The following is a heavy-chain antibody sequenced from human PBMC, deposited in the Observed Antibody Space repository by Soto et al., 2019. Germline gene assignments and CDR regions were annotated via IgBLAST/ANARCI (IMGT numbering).Heavy chain of an antibody. CDR1: GGSVSSGSYY. Sequence: SETLSLTCTVSGGSVSSGSYYWSWIRQPPGKGLEWIGYIYYSGSTNYNPSLKSRVTISVDTSKNQFSLKLSSVTAADTAVYYCARGGGRNYDILTGYYGVPQFDYWGQGTLVTVSS. J-gene: IGHJ4*02. D-gene: IGHD3-9*01. V-gene: IGHV4-61*01. CDR2: IYYSGST. CDR3: ARGGGRNYDILTGYYGVPQFDY.